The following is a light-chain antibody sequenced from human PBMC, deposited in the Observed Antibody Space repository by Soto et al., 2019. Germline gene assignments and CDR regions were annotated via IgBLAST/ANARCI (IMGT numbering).Light chain of an antibody. CDR1: QSLLYSANKKNY. CDR2: WAS. V-gene: IGKV4-1*01. J-gene: IGKJ1*01. CDR3: QQCTNWPRT. Sequence: DIVMTQSPDSLAVSLGERATINCMSSQSLLYSANKKNYVAWYQQKPGQPPKLLIYWASTRESGVPDRFSGSGSGTDFTLTISSLQSEDSAVYYCQQCTNWPRTFGQGTKVEIK.